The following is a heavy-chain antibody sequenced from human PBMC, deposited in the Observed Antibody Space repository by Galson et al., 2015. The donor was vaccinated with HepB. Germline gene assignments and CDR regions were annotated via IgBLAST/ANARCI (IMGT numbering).Heavy chain of an antibody. CDR3: ARGDTAMGKDFDY. V-gene: IGHV4-30-4*01. CDR1: GGSISSGDYY. CDR2: IYYSGST. Sequence: TLSLTCTVSGGSISSGDYYWSWIRQPPGKGLEWIGYIYYSGSTYYNPSLKSRVTISVDTSENQFSLKLSSVTAADTAVYYCARGDTAMGKDFDYWGQGTLVTVSS. J-gene: IGHJ4*02. D-gene: IGHD5-18*01.